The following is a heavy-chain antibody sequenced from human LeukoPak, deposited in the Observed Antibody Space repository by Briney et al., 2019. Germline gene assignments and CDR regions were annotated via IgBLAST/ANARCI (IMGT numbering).Heavy chain of an antibody. D-gene: IGHD2-21*01. V-gene: IGHV3-74*01. CDR3: ASFSGGDSY. J-gene: IGHJ4*02. Sequence: PGGSLRLSCAASGFTFRRSWMHWVRQVPGKGLVWVSRIDGGGSDTTYADSVKGRFTISRDNAKSTLYLQMNSLRAEDTAVYYCASFSGGDSYWGLGIPVTVSS. CDR1: GFTFRRSW. CDR2: IDGGGSDT.